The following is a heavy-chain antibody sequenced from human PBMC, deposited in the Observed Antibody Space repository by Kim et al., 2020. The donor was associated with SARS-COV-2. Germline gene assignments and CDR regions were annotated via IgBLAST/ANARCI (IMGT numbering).Heavy chain of an antibody. J-gene: IGHJ2*01. CDR1: GGSISSYY. V-gene: IGHV4-59*01. CDR3: ARDREADSWYPNWYFDL. Sequence: SETLSLTCTVSGGSISSYYWSWIRQPPGKGLEWIGYIYYSGSTNYNPSLKSRVTISVDTSKNQFSLKLSSVTAADTAVYYCARDREADSWYPNWYFDLWGRGTLVTVSS. D-gene: IGHD6-13*01. CDR2: IYYSGST.